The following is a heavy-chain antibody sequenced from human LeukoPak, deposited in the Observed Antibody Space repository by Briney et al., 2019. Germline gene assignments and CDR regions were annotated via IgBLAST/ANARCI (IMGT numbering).Heavy chain of an antibody. Sequence: ASVKVSCKASGHTFTACYMHWVRQAPGQGLEWMGWIHPGSGDTKYAQKFQGRVTLTRDTSSSTAYMDLSGLRSDDTALYYCASYASGYNWLRAWGQGTQVTVSS. CDR1: GHTFTACY. CDR3: ASYASGYNWLRA. CDR2: IHPGSGDT. D-gene: IGHD5-12*01. V-gene: IGHV1-2*02. J-gene: IGHJ5*02.